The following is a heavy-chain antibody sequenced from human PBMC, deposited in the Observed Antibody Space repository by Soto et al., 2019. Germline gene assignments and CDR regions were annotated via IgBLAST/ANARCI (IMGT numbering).Heavy chain of an antibody. D-gene: IGHD3-16*01. Sequence: SVKVSCKASGGTFSNYGIIWVRQAPGQGLEWMGGIIPMFGTVNYAQKFQGRGTITADESTATAYMELTSLTSEDSAVYYCARLSRSGIKLWDHYYFAMAVWGQGTTVTVSS. CDR1: GGTFSNYG. CDR3: ARLSRSGIKLWDHYYFAMAV. CDR2: IIPMFGTV. V-gene: IGHV1-69*13. J-gene: IGHJ6*02.